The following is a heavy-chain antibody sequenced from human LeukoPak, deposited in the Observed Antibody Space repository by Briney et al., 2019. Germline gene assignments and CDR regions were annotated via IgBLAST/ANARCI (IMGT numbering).Heavy chain of an antibody. J-gene: IGHJ4*02. CDR3: ARGRISQWLVRFDY. Sequence: PSETLSLTCAVYGGSLSGYYWSWIRQPPGKGLEWIGEINHSGSTNYNPSLKCRVTISVDTSKNQFSLKLSSVTAADTAVYYCARGRISQWLVRFDYWGQGTLVTVSS. CDR1: GGSLSGYY. V-gene: IGHV4-34*01. D-gene: IGHD6-19*01. CDR2: INHSGST.